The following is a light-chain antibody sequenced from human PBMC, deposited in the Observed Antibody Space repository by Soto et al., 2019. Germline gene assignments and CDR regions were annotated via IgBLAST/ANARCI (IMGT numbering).Light chain of an antibody. Sequence: DIQMTQFPSSLSASVGDRVTITCRASQTIGIYLNWYQQKPGKAPKFLIYAASTLPRGVSSRFSGSGYGTDFTLTITSLQPEDFATYYCQQSFSIPVTFGQGTRLEIK. CDR3: QQSFSIPVT. CDR2: AAS. CDR1: QTIGIY. V-gene: IGKV1-39*01. J-gene: IGKJ5*01.